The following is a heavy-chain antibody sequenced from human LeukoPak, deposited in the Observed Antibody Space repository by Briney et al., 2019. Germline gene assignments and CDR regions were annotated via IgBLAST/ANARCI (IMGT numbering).Heavy chain of an antibody. CDR1: GGSISSSSYY. Sequence: SETLSLTCTVSGGSISSSSYYCGWIRQPPGTGLEWIGSIYHSGSTYYNPSLKSRVTLSVETSKNQFSLKLSSVTAADTAVYYCAGSTYDNWFDPWGQGTLVTVSS. D-gene: IGHD2-8*01. V-gene: IGHV4-39*01. CDR2: IYHSGST. J-gene: IGHJ5*02. CDR3: AGSTYDNWFDP.